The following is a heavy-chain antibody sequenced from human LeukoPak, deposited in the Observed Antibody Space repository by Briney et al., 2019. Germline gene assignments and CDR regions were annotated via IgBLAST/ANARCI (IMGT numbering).Heavy chain of an antibody. CDR3: ASSRNYDILTGYWVYYFDY. J-gene: IGHJ4*02. CDR1: GGSFSAYY. D-gene: IGHD3-9*01. CDR2: INHSGTT. V-gene: IGHV4-34*01. Sequence: SETLSLTCAVYGGSFSAYYWGWIRQPPGKGLEWIGEINHSGTTNYNPSLKSRVTISLDTSKNQFSLRLSSVTAADTAVYYCASSRNYDILTGYWVYYFDYWCQGTLVTVSS.